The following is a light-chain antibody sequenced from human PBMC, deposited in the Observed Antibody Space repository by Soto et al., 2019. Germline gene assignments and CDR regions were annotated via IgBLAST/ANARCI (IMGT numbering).Light chain of an antibody. J-gene: IGKJ1*01. CDR2: AAS. Sequence: DIQLTQSPSFLSASVGDRVTVTCRASQGISSYLAWYQQKPGKAPKLLIYAASTLQSGVPSRFSGSGSGTELTLTISSLQPEDVATYYCQQLNSYPRTFGQGTKVEIK. CDR3: QQLNSYPRT. V-gene: IGKV1-9*01. CDR1: QGISSY.